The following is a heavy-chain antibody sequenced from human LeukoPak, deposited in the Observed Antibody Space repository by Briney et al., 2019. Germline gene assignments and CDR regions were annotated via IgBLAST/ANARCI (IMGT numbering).Heavy chain of an antibody. CDR3: AGLPLWFGELPPYYFDY. Sequence: ASVKVSCKASGYTFTSYDINWVRQATGQGLEWMGWMNPNSGNTGYAQKFQGRVTMTRNTSISTAYMELSSLRSEDTAVYYCAGLPLWFGELPPYYFDYWGQGTLVTVSS. V-gene: IGHV1-8*01. CDR1: GYTFTSYD. CDR2: MNPNSGNT. D-gene: IGHD3-10*01. J-gene: IGHJ4*02.